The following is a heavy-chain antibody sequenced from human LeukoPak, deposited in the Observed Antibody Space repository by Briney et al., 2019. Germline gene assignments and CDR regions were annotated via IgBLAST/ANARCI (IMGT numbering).Heavy chain of an antibody. CDR3: AREPPYYDILTGPGY. V-gene: IGHV3-48*01. CDR1: GFTFSSYS. D-gene: IGHD3-9*01. J-gene: IGHJ4*02. CDR2: ISSSSSTI. Sequence: GGSLRLSCAASGFTFSSYSMNWVRQAPGKGLEWVSYISSSSSTIYYADSVEGRFTISRDNAKNSLYLQMNSLRAEDTAVYYCAREPPYYDILTGPGYWGQGTLVTVSS.